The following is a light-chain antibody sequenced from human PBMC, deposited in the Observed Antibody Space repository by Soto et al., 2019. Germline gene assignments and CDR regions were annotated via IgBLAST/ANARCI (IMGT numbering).Light chain of an antibody. CDR1: QGIDTS. J-gene: IGKJ5*01. CDR3: QQLHGYPIT. V-gene: IGKV1-9*01. CDR2: APS. Sequence: DIQMTHSPSSLSASVGDRVTITCRASQGIDTSLAWYQQKPGKAPKLLIYAPSNFQSGVPSRFSGSGSGTHFTLTISSLQPEDFATYYCQQLHGYPITCGQGTRLEIK.